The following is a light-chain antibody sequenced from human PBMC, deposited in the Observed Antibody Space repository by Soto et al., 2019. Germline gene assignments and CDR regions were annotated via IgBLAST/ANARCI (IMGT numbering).Light chain of an antibody. J-gene: IGLJ1*01. CDR3: SSYAGSNNSV. Sequence: QSVLTRPPSASGSPGQSVTISCTGTSSDVGGYNYVSWYQQHPGKAPKLMIYEVSKRPSGVPDRFSGSKSGNTASLTVSGLQAEDEADYYCSSYAGSNNSVFGTGTKATVL. V-gene: IGLV2-8*01. CDR1: SSDVGGYNY. CDR2: EVS.